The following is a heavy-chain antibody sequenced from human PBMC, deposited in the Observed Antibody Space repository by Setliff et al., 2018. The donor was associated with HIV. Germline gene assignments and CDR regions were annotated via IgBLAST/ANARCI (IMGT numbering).Heavy chain of an antibody. CDR1: GDSISSYY. V-gene: IGHV4-59*12. Sequence: SETLSLTCTVSGDSISSYYWTWIRRPPGKGLEWIGYSHYTGSSNYNPPLKSRVTISVDTSKNQFSLKLTSVTAADAAVYYCARDQPQDYDSLTGYYTGRYFDYWGRGTLVTVSS. D-gene: IGHD3-9*01. CDR2: SHYTGSS. CDR3: ARDQPQDYDSLTGYYTGRYFDY. J-gene: IGHJ4*02.